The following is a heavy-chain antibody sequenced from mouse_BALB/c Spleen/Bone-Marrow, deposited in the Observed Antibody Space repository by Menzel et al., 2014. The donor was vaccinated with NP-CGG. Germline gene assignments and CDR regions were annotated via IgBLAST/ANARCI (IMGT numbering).Heavy chain of an antibody. CDR1: GYTFTDYA. J-gene: IGHJ4*01. V-gene: IGHV1S137*01. D-gene: IGHD2-14*01. Sequence: VKLMESGAELVRPGVSVKISCKGSGYTFTDYAMHWVKQSHAKSLEWFGLISNYYGDASYNQKFKGKAAMTVDKSSSTAYMELARLTSEDSAIYYCARSGKVRNAMDYWGQGTSVTVS. CDR3: ARSGKVRNAMDY. CDR2: ISNYYGDA.